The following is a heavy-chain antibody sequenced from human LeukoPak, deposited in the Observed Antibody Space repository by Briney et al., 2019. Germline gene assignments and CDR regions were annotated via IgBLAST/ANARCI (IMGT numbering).Heavy chain of an antibody. V-gene: IGHV3-23*01. D-gene: IGHD2-15*01. CDR2: ISGSGGST. Sequence: GGSLRLSCAASGFTFSSYAMSWVRQAPGKGLEWVSAISGSGGSTYYADSVKGRFTISRDNSKNTLYLQMNSLRAEDTAVYYCVGGNYYYYYMDVWGKGTTVTVSS. J-gene: IGHJ6*03. CDR3: VGGNYYYYYMDV. CDR1: GFTFSSYA.